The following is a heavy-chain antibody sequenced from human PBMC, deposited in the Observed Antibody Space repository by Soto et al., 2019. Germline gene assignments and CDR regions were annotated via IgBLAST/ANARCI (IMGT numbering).Heavy chain of an antibody. D-gene: IGHD3-22*01. CDR3: ARKTYYYDSSSGAAFDI. CDR2: ISAYNGNT. J-gene: IGHJ3*02. Sequence: GASVKVSCKASGYTFTSYGISWVRQAPGQGLEWMGWISAYNGNTNYAQKLQGRVTMTTDTSTSTAYMELRSLRSDDTAVYYCARKTYYYDSSSGAAFDIWGQGTMVTV. V-gene: IGHV1-18*01. CDR1: GYTFTSYG.